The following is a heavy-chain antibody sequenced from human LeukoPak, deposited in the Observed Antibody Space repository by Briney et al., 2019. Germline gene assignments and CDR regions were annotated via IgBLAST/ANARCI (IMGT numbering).Heavy chain of an antibody. J-gene: IGHJ4*02. Sequence: GGSLRLSCAASGFTFSSYAMHWVRQAPGKGLEWVAVISYDGSNKYYADSVKGRFTISRDNSKNTLYLQMSSLRAEDTAVYYCAKTDGYPYYFDYWGQGTLVTVSS. V-gene: IGHV3-30-3*01. CDR2: ISYDGSNK. D-gene: IGHD5-24*01. CDR3: AKTDGYPYYFDY. CDR1: GFTFSSYA.